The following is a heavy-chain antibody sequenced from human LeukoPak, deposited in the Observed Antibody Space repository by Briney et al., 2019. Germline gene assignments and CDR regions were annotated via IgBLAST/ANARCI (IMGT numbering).Heavy chain of an antibody. Sequence: PGGSLRLSCAASGFTFIGYWMSWVRQAPGKGLEWVANIKEDGSEKYFVDSVKGRFTISRDNAKDTLYLQMNSLRVEDTAVYYCTRRQRLTSFDYWGQGTLVSVAS. V-gene: IGHV3-7*02. J-gene: IGHJ4*02. D-gene: IGHD6-25*01. CDR1: GFTFIGYW. CDR2: IKEDGSEK. CDR3: TRRQRLTSFDY.